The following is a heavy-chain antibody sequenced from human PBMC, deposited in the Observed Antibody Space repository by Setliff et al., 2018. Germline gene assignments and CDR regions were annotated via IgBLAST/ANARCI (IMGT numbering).Heavy chain of an antibody. CDR1: GFIFGDYA. D-gene: IGHD2-15*01. Sequence: SCTTSGFIFGDYAITWVRQAPGKGLEWVGFIRNKAYGGTTEYAASVKGRFTISRDESKSIAFLHMNDLKTEDTAVYFCTTRGDSSLGYCSGRSCYSGHWGQGTLVTVSS. J-gene: IGHJ4*02. V-gene: IGHV3-49*04. CDR3: TTRGDSSLGYCSGRSCYSGH. CDR2: IRNKAYGGTT.